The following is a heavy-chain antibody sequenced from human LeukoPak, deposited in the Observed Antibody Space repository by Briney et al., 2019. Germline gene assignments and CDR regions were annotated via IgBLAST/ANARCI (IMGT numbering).Heavy chain of an antibody. CDR3: ARGTGGGYFYFED. D-gene: IGHD5-12*01. J-gene: IGHJ4*02. V-gene: IGHV4-31*03. CDR2: IYYGGTT. CDR1: GDSISSDYY. Sequence: SETLSLTCTVSGDSISSDYYWSWFRQHPGKGLEWIAYIYYGGTTYYNPSLESRVSISVDTSKNQFSLSLTSVTAADTAVYYCARGTGGGYFYFEDWGQGTLVTVSS.